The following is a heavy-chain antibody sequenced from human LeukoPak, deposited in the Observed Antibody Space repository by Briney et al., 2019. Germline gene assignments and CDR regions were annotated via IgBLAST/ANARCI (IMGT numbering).Heavy chain of an antibody. V-gene: IGHV4-59*01. CDR1: GGSISSYY. Sequence: SETLSLTCTVSGGSISSYYWSWIRQPPGKGLEWIGYIYYSGSTNYNPSLKSRVTISVDTSKNQFSLKLSSVTAADTAVYYCARSGSYSFYYYYYGMDVWDQGTTVTVSS. CDR3: ARSGSYSFYYYYYGMDV. J-gene: IGHJ6*02. CDR2: IYYSGST. D-gene: IGHD1-26*01.